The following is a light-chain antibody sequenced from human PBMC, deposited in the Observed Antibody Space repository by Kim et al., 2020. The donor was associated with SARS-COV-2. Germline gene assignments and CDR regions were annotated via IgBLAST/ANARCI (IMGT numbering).Light chain of an antibody. V-gene: IGLV1-44*01. CDR2: SHD. J-gene: IGLJ2*01. CDR1: ISNIGTNL. Sequence: GQRVTIACSGSISNIGTNLVSWYQHLPGTAPKLLIYSHDQRPSGVPDRFSGSKSGTSSSLAISGLQSEDEASYFCIAWDDSLNGPVFGGGTQLTVL. CDR3: IAWDDSLNGPV.